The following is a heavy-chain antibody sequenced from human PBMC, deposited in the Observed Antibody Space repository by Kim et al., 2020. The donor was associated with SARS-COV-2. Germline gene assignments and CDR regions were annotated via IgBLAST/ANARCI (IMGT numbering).Heavy chain of an antibody. V-gene: IGHV3-23*01. CDR1: GFTFSNYA. J-gene: IGHJ4*01. CDR2: ISGSGGST. D-gene: IGHD5-12*01. Sequence: GGSLRLSCAASGFTFSNYAMSWVPQAPGKGPEWVSGISGSGGSTFYADSVKGRFTISRDNAKNTLYLQTNSLKAEDPAVYYCAKAFWDSGYPRYLDYWG. CDR3: AKAFWDSGYPRYLDY.